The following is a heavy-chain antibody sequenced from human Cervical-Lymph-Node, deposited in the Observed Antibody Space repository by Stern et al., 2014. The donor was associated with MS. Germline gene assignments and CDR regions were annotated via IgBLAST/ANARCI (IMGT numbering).Heavy chain of an antibody. Sequence: MQLVESGPGVVKPSETLSLTCTVSGGSISDSSYYWDWIRQPPEKGLDWIGSIYYSGDTYYKPSLKSRVTITVDTSKNQFSLKLNSVSAADRAVYYCARRAAGYHYYYGMDVWGQGTTVTVSS. V-gene: IGHV4-39*01. J-gene: IGHJ6*02. CDR1: GGSISDSSYY. D-gene: IGHD6-13*01. CDR3: ARRAAGYHYYYGMDV. CDR2: IYYSGDT.